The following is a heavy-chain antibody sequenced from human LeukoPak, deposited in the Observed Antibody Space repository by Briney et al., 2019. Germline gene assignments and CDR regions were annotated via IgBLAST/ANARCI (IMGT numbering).Heavy chain of an antibody. CDR2: MTHSGSS. J-gene: IGHJ6*03. Sequence: SETLSLTCAVYVDSFSGYYWSWIRQPPGGGLERDGGMTHSGSSNYNPSLNSRVTMSVDTSKTQFSLKLSSVTAADTAVYYCARGKVGATPYYYMDVWGKGTKVTVSS. CDR1: VDSFSGYY. CDR3: ARGKVGATPYYYMDV. V-gene: IGHV4-34*01. D-gene: IGHD1-26*01.